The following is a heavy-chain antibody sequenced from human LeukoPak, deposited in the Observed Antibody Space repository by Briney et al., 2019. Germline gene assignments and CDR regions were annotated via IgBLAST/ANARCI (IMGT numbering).Heavy chain of an antibody. D-gene: IGHD3-10*01. V-gene: IGHV4-38-2*02. J-gene: IGHJ5*02. CDR2: IYHSGST. Sequence: PSETLSLTCTVSGGSISSGYYWGWIRQPPGKGLEWIGSIYHSGSTYYNPSLKSRVTISVDTSKNQFSLKLSSVTAADTAVYYCARVAGRITMVRGVILDRFDPWGQGTLVTVSS. CDR3: ARVAGRITMVRGVILDRFDP. CDR1: GGSISSGYY.